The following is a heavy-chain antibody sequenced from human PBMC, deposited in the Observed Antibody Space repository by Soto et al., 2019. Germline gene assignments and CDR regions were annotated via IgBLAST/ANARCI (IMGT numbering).Heavy chain of an antibody. V-gene: IGHV3-30-3*01. J-gene: IGHJ4*02. CDR3: VRADAGESYCALGD. CDR2: ILHDGNNK. D-gene: IGHD3-10*01. CDR1: GFTFSNYI. Sequence: GGSLRLSCAASGFTFSNYIMHWVRQAPGKGLEWVAIILHDGNNKYYADSVKGRFTISRDNSKNTLYLQMNSLRTEDTAIYYCVRADAGESYCALGDWGQGTRVTVSS.